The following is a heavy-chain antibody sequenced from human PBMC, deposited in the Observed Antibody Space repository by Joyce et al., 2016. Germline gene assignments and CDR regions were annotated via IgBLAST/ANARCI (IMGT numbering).Heavy chain of an antibody. J-gene: IGHJ4*02. CDR1: GGPFRGFF. D-gene: IGHD6-19*01. CDR2: IITSGDT. Sequence: QVQLRQWGAGLLKPSETLSLTCAVSGGPFRGFFWTWVRQPPGKALEWIGDIITSGDTNCKPALRSRVAISVDTSNNQFSLTLTTLSAADMAVYYCARSQWLAPLMYWGQGTLVTVSP. V-gene: IGHV4-34*02. CDR3: ARSQWLAPLMY.